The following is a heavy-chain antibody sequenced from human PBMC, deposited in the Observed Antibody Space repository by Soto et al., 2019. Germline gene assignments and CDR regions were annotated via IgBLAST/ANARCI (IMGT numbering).Heavy chain of an antibody. Sequence: QLHLVQSGAVVKKPGASVTVSCSASGYPVTAYYMHWVRQAPGRGLEWMGGINPATGAAKYTQTFQGRVTMARDPSTSTVFIEQSGLTSEDTAVFYCARGGGVGVAGSAAFDMWGQGTVVTVSS. V-gene: IGHV1-2*02. CDR2: INPATGAA. CDR1: GYPVTAYY. D-gene: IGHD3-3*01. CDR3: ARGGGVGVAGSAAFDM. J-gene: IGHJ3*02.